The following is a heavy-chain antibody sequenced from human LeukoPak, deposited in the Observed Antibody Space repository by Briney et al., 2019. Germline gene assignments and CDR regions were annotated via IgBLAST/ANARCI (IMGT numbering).Heavy chain of an antibody. D-gene: IGHD1-26*01. CDR1: GGSFSGYY. J-gene: IGHJ4*02. Sequence: PSETLSLTCAVYGGSFSGYYWSWIRQPPGKGLEWIGEINHSGSTNYNPSLKSRVTISVDTSKNQFSLKLSSVTAADTAVYYCASSLYSGSPRTHGRLGYWGQGTLVTVSS. CDR2: INHSGST. V-gene: IGHV4-34*01. CDR3: ASSLYSGSPRTHGRLGY.